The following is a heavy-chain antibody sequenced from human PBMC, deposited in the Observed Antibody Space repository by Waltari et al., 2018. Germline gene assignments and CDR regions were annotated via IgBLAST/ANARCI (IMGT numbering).Heavy chain of an antibody. CDR1: GSSISSYY. CDR3: ARVRVSIFGVVTANGYYYMDV. CDR2: IYYSGST. Sequence: QVQLQESGPGLVKPSETLSLTCTVSGSSISSYYWSWIRQPPGKGLEWIGYIYYSGSTNYNPSLKSRVTISVDTSKNQFSLKLSSVTAADTAVYYCARVRVSIFGVVTANGYYYMDVWGKGTTVTVSS. D-gene: IGHD3-3*01. J-gene: IGHJ6*03. V-gene: IGHV4-59*01.